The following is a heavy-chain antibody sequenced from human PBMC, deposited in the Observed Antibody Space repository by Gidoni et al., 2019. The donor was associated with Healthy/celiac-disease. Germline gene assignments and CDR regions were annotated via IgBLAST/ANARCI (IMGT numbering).Heavy chain of an antibody. CDR3: ARAALYYYDSSGYYGMDV. D-gene: IGHD3-22*01. CDR1: GYTFTGYY. CDR2: INPNSGGT. J-gene: IGHJ6*02. V-gene: IGHV1-2*06. Sequence: QVQLVQSGAEVKKPGASVKVSCKASGYTFTGYYMHWVRQAPGQGLEWMGRINPNSGGTNYAQKFQGRVTMTRDTSISTAYMELSRLRSDDTAVYYCARAALYYYDSSGYYGMDVWGQGTTVTVSS.